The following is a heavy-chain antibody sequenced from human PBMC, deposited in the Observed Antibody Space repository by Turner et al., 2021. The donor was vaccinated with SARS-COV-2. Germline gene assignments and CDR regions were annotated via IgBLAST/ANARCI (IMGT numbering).Heavy chain of an antibody. J-gene: IGHJ6*02. CDR1: GGPISSSSYY. Sequence: QLQLQESGPGLVKPSETLSLTCTVSGGPISSSSYYWGWIRQPPGKGLEWIGSIYYSGSTYYNPSLKSRVTISVDTSKSQFSLKLRSVTAADTAVYYCAGERIQLRSAGYGMDVWGQGTTVTVSS. D-gene: IGHD5-18*01. CDR3: AGERIQLRSAGYGMDV. V-gene: IGHV4-39*01. CDR2: IYYSGST.